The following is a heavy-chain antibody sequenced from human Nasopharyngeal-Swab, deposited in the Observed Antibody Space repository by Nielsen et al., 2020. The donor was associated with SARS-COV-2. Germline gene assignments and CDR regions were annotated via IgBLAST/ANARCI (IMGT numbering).Heavy chain of an antibody. Sequence: GGSLRLSCAASGFAASTNFLNWVRQAPGRGLEWVSVIYAGDTTHYADSVKGRFAISRDDSKNTLYLQMNSLRAEDTALYFCARVGGATVPLSTFDIWGPGTMVTASS. CDR1: GFAASTNF. D-gene: IGHD1-26*01. CDR2: IYAGDTT. V-gene: IGHV3-53*01. CDR3: ARVGGATVPLSTFDI. J-gene: IGHJ3*02.